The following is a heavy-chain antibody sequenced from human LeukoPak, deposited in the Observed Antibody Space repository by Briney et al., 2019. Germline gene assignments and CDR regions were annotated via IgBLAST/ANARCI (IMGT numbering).Heavy chain of an antibody. CDR1: GASISSWY. Sequence: SETLSLTCTVSGASISSWYWSWIRQPPGKGLEWIGYIYGSGNTNYNPSLKSRITMSIDTSKNQFSLKLSSVTAADTAVYYCARGHFEVPFDYWGQGTLVTVSS. CDR3: ARGHFEVPFDY. J-gene: IGHJ4*02. V-gene: IGHV4-59*01. CDR2: IYGSGNT.